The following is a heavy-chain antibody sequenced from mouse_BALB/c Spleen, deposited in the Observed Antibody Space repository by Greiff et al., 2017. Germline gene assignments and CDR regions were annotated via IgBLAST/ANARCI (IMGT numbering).Heavy chain of an antibody. V-gene: IGHV2-9-2*01. J-gene: IGHJ3*01. Sequence: QVQLQQSGPGLVAPSQSLSITCTVSGFSLTSYDISWIRQPPGKGLEWLGVIWTGGGTNYNSAFMSRLSISKDNSKSQVFLKMNSLQTDDTAIYYCVRTGPWFAYWGQGTLVTVSA. CDR2: IWTGGGT. CDR3: VRTGPWFAY. CDR1: GFSLTSYD. D-gene: IGHD4-1*01.